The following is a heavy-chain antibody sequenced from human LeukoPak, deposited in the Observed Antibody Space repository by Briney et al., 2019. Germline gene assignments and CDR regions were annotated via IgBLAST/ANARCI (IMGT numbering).Heavy chain of an antibody. Sequence: PSETLSLTCTVSGGSISSYYWSWIRQPPGKGLEWIGYIYYSGSTNYNPSLKSRVTISVDTSKNQFSLKLSSVTAADTAVYYCARGMGATGTWDYWGQGTLVTVSS. V-gene: IGHV4-59*01. CDR3: ARGMGATGTWDY. CDR1: GGSISSYY. J-gene: IGHJ4*02. D-gene: IGHD1-26*01. CDR2: IYYSGST.